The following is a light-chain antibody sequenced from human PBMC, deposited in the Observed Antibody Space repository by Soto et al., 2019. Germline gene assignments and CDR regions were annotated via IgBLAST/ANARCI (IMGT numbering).Light chain of an antibody. J-gene: IGKJ1*01. CDR3: QQYNKWLWT. V-gene: IGKV3-15*01. CDR1: QSVSSN. Sequence: EIVMTQSPATLSVSPGERATLSCRASQSVSSNLAWYQQKPGQTPRLLIYGASTRAIGIPARFSGSGSGTEFTLTISSLQSEDFAVYYCQQYNKWLWTFGQGTNVEV. CDR2: GAS.